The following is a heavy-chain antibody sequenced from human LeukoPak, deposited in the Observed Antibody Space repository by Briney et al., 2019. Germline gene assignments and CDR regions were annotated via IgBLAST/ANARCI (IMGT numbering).Heavy chain of an antibody. CDR1: GFTFSNFA. CDR3: AKDFGP. V-gene: IGHV3-23*01. Sequence: EGSLRLSCAASGFTFSNFAMSWLRQAPGMGPEWVSAISGYGDSAYYADSVKGRFAIFRDNSKNTVYLQMNSLRAEDTAVYYCAKDFGPWGQGTLVTVSS. CDR2: ISGYGDSA. J-gene: IGHJ5*02. D-gene: IGHD3-16*01.